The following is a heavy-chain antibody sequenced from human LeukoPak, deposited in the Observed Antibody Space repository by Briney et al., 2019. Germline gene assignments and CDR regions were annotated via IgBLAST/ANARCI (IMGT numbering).Heavy chain of an antibody. CDR1: GFTFSSYA. D-gene: IGHD5-18*01. CDR2: ISGSGGST. CDR3: ARGGYSYGYGGSYQVDY. J-gene: IGHJ4*02. V-gene: IGHV3-23*01. Sequence: PGGSLRLSCAASGFTFSSYAMSWVRQAPGKGLEWVSAISGSGGSTYYADSVKGRFTISRDNYKNTLYLQMNSLRAEDTAVFYCARGGYSYGYGGSYQVDYWGQGTLVAVSS.